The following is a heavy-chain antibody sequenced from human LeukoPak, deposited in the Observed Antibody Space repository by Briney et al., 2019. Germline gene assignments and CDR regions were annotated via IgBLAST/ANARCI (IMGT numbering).Heavy chain of an antibody. J-gene: IGHJ4*02. D-gene: IGHD3-3*01. Sequence: SETLSLTCTVSGGSISSYYWSWIRQPPGKGLEWIGEINHSGSTNYNPSLKSRVTISVDTSKNQFSLKLSSVTAADTAVYYCARASRLDTIFGVVIETHFDYWGQGTLVTVSS. V-gene: IGHV4-34*01. CDR3: ARASRLDTIFGVVIETHFDY. CDR1: GGSISSYY. CDR2: INHSGST.